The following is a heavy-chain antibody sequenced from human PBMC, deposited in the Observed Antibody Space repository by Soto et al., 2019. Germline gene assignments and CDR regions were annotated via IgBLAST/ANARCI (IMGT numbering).Heavy chain of an antibody. CDR2: ISDGGGST. D-gene: IGHD3-3*01. J-gene: IGHJ4*02. Sequence: EVQLLESGGGLVQPGGSLRLSCAASGFTFNNFGMSWVRQAPGKGLEWVSAISDGGGSTYYGDSVKGRLTISRDKSKNTVYLQVNSLRAEDTAVYYCARCPGEKCARNTIFGVVGEGFDCWGQGTLVTVSS. CDR3: ARCPGEKCARNTIFGVVGEGFDC. V-gene: IGHV3-23*01. CDR1: GFTFNNFG.